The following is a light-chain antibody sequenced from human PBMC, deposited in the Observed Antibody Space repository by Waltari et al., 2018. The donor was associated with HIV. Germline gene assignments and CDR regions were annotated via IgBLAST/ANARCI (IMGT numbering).Light chain of an antibody. Sequence: DIQMTQSQSTLSASVGDRVTITCRASQSISSWLAWYQQKPGKAPKLLIYKASSLESGVPSRFSGSGSGTEFTLTISSLQPDDFATYYCQQYNSYSTFGQGTKLEIK. CDR3: QQYNSYST. CDR1: QSISSW. V-gene: IGKV1-5*03. CDR2: KAS. J-gene: IGKJ2*01.